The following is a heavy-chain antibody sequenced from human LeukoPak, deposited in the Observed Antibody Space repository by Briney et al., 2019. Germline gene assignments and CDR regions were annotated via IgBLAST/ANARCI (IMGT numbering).Heavy chain of an antibody. Sequence: SVKVSCKASGGTFSSYAISWVRQAPGQGLEWMGGIIPIFGTANYAQKFQGRVTITADESTSTVYMELNSLKSEDTAVYYCARGWDYDSGGRPTAYVYWGQGTLVTVSS. CDR1: GGTFSSYA. D-gene: IGHD3-22*01. J-gene: IGHJ4*02. CDR3: ARGWDYDSGGRPTAYVY. CDR2: IIPIFGTA. V-gene: IGHV1-69*01.